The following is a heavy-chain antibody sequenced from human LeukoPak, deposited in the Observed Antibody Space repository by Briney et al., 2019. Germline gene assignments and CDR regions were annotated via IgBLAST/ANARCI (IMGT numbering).Heavy chain of an antibody. Sequence: GGSLRLSCAASGFTFSTYWMSWVRQAPGKGLEWVANIKQDGSEKYYVDSVKGRFTISRDNAKNSLYLQMNSLRVEDTAVYYCASGYYDSSGYYSTPHYWGQGTLVTVSS. CDR1: GFTFSTYW. J-gene: IGHJ4*02. D-gene: IGHD3-22*01. CDR2: IKQDGSEK. V-gene: IGHV3-7*01. CDR3: ASGYYDSSGYYSTPHY.